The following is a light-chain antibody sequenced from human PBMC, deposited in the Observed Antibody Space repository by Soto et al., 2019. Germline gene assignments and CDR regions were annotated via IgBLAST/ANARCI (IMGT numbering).Light chain of an antibody. J-gene: IGKJ1*01. CDR3: QPYNTYSA. CDR1: QSVSSSY. Sequence: EIVLTQSPGTLSLSPGGRATLSCRASQSVSSSYLAWYQQKPGQARRLLIYGASSRATGIPDRFSGIGSGTDFTLTISSMKPDDFATYYCQPYNTYSAFGQGTKVDIK. V-gene: IGKV3-20*01. CDR2: GAS.